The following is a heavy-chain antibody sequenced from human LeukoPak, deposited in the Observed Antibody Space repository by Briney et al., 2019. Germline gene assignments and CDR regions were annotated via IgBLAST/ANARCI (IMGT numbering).Heavy chain of an antibody. V-gene: IGHV3-21*01. CDR3: VRDIQGTGSPLDY. J-gene: IGHJ4*02. D-gene: IGHD1-1*01. CDR1: GFTFSSYW. CDR2: ISGSSRYI. Sequence: PGGSLRLSCAASGFTFSSYWMHWVRQAPGKGLEWVSPISGSSRYIYYAESMKGRFAISRDNAKKLLYLQMNSLRAEDTAVYFCVRDIQGTGSPLDYWGQGTLVTVSS.